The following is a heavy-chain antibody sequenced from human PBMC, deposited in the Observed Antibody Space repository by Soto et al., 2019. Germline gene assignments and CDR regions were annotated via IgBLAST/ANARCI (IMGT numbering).Heavy chain of an antibody. CDR1: GGSIGRTNW. V-gene: IGHV4-4*02. D-gene: IGHD3-3*01. CDR2: IYQSGVT. CDR3: ARTERFLDSLLSRTWFDP. J-gene: IGHJ5*02. Sequence: QVHLQESGPGLVKPSGTLSLTCTVSGGSIGRTNWWSWVRQPPGKGLEWIGEIYQSGVTNYNPSLKSRVTISVDKSKNQFSLRLSSVTAADTAVYYCARTERFLDSLLSRTWFDPWGRGTLVTVSS.